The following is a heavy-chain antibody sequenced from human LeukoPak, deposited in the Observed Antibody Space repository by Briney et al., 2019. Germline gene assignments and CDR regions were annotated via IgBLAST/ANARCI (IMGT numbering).Heavy chain of an antibody. V-gene: IGHV3-30*18. CDR3: AKDDSSGCYDY. D-gene: IGHD6-19*01. CDR1: GFTFSSYG. CDR2: ISYDGSNK. Sequence: GGSLRLSCAASGFTFSSYGMHWVRQAPGKGLEWVAVISYDGSNKYCADSVKGRFTISRDNSKNTLYLQMNSLRAEDTAVYYCAKDDSSGCYDYWGQGTLVTVSS. J-gene: IGHJ4*02.